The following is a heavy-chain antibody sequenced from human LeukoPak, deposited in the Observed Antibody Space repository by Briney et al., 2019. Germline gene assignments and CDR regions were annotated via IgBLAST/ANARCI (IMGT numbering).Heavy chain of an antibody. D-gene: IGHD6-13*01. CDR2: INHSGST. V-gene: IGHV4-34*01. CDR3: ERGGYSSSWYVGLSAFDI. J-gene: IGHJ3*02. Sequence: RPSETLSLTCAVYGGSFSGYYWSWIRQPPGKGLEWIGEINHSGSTNYNPSLKSRVTISVDTSKNQFSLKLSSVTAADTAVYYCERGGYSSSWYVGLSAFDIWGQGTMVTVSS. CDR1: GGSFSGYY.